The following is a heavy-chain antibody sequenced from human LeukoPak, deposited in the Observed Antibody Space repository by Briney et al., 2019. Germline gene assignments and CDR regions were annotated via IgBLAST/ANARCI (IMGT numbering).Heavy chain of an antibody. J-gene: IGHJ4*02. CDR2: INRNSGGI. CDR1: GYTFTGYY. Sequence: ASVKVSFKASGYTFTGYYMHWLRQAPGQGLEWMGWINRNSGGINYAQKFQGRVAMTRDTSISTAYMDLSTLRAEDTAVYYCARLNYDYGDYGLFDYWGQGTLVTVSS. CDR3: ARLNYDYGDYGLFDY. D-gene: IGHD4-17*01. V-gene: IGHV1-2*02.